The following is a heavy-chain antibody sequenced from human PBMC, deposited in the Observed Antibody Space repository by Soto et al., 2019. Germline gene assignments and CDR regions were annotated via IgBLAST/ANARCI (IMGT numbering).Heavy chain of an antibody. CDR1: GFTVSSNY. Sequence: GGSLRLSCAASGFTVSSNYMSWVRQAPGKGLEWVSVIYSGGSTYYADSVKGRFTISRDNSKNTLYLQMNSLRAEDTAVYYCARDGQLGDYYYYGMDVWGQGTTVTVSS. CDR2: IYSGGST. J-gene: IGHJ6*02. V-gene: IGHV3-53*01. D-gene: IGHD6-13*01. CDR3: ARDGQLGDYYYYGMDV.